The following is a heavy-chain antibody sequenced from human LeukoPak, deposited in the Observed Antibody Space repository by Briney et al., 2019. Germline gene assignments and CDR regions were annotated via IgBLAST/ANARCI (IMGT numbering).Heavy chain of an antibody. CDR3: AKDLERHIVVVTASAVDY. V-gene: IGHV3-30*18. CDR1: GFIVSSNY. D-gene: IGHD2-21*02. J-gene: IGHJ4*02. CDR2: ISYDGSNK. Sequence: GGSLRLSCVASGFIVSSNYMSWVRQAPGKGLEWVAVISYDGSNKYYADSVKGRFTTSRDNSKNTLYLQMNSLRAEDTAVYYCAKDLERHIVVVTASAVDYWGQGTLVTVSS.